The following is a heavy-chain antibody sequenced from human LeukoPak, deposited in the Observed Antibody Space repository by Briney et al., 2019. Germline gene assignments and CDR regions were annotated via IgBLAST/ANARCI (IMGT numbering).Heavy chain of an antibody. D-gene: IGHD4-11*01. J-gene: IGHJ4*02. Sequence: SETLSLTCSVSGDSISTYYWTWIRQPAGKGLEWIGRIYISGTPNYNPSLMGRVTMSIDTSMNQFSLKLTSVTAADTAVYYCAREKMTTITTFDYWGQGTLVTVSS. CDR1: GDSISTYY. V-gene: IGHV4-4*07. CDR2: IYISGTP. CDR3: AREKMTTITTFDY.